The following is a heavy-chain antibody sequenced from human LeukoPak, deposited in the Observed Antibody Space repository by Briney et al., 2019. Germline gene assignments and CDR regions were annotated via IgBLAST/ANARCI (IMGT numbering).Heavy chain of an antibody. V-gene: IGHV3-7*01. Sequence: GGSLRLSCAASGLTFSSYWMSWVRQAPGKGLEWVANIKQDGSEKYYVDSVKGRFTVSRDNAKNSLYLQMNSLRAEDTAVYYCARDSGIAVAGTDYWGQGTLVTVSS. CDR2: IKQDGSEK. CDR3: ARDSGIAVAGTDY. D-gene: IGHD6-19*01. J-gene: IGHJ4*02. CDR1: GLTFSSYW.